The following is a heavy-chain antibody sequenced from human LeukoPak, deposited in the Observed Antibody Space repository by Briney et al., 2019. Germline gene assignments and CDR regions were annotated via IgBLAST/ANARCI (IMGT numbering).Heavy chain of an antibody. CDR1: GFTVSSNY. J-gene: IGHJ6*03. CDR3: AKMRQGSSWTYYYYYMDV. D-gene: IGHD6-13*01. Sequence: PGGSLRLSCAASGFTVSSNYMSWVRQAPGKGLEGVSLIYGDGSTDTYYTDSVKGRFTISRDNSKNTLYLQMNSLRAEDTAVYYCAKMRQGSSWTYYYYYMDVWGKGTTVTVSS. V-gene: IGHV3-53*05. CDR2: IYGDGSTDT.